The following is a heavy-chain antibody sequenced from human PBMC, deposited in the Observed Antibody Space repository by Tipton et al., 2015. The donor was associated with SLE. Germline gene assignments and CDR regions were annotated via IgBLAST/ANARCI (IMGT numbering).Heavy chain of an antibody. CDR3: ARYCGSATCLGFWFS. CDR2: VYYSGTT. CDR1: GGSVSSSHYY. V-gene: IGHV4-39*07. J-gene: IGHJ5*02. Sequence: TLSLTCTVSGGSVSSSHYYWGWIRQPPGKGLEWIGSVYYSGTTYYNSSLKSRVTMSVDTSKNQFSLRLNSVTAADTVVYYCARYCGSATCLGFWFSWGQGTLVTVSS. D-gene: IGHD2-2*01.